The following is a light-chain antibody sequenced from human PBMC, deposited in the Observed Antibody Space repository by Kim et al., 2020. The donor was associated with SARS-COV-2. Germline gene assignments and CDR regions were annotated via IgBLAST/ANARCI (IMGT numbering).Light chain of an antibody. Sequence: VMTQSPATLSVSLGERVTLSCRASQSVSSNLAWYQQKPGQAPRLLIYETSTRATGIPASFSGSGSGTEFTLTISSLQSEDFAVYYCLQYNSWPPFTFGGGTKVDI. CDR3: LQYNSWPPFT. CDR1: QSVSSN. V-gene: IGKV3-15*01. J-gene: IGKJ4*01. CDR2: ETS.